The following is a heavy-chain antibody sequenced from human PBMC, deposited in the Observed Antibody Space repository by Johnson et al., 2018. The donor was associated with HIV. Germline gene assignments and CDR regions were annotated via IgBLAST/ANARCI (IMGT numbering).Heavy chain of an antibody. V-gene: IGHV3-20*04. CDR1: GFTFDDYG. CDR3: TTDQLQQLVHDAFDI. D-gene: IGHD6-13*01. J-gene: IGHJ3*02. Sequence: MQLVESGGGVVRPGGSLRLSCAASGFTFDDYGMSWVRQAPGKGLEWVSGINWNGGSTGYADSVKGRFTFSRDNAKNSLYLQMNSLKTEDTAVYYCTTDQLQQLVHDAFDIWGQGTMVTVSS. CDR2: INWNGGST.